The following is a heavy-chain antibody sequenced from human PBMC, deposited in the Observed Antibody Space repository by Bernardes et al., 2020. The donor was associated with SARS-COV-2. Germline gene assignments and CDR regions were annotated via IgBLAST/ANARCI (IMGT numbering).Heavy chain of an antibody. V-gene: IGHV4-34*01. J-gene: IGHJ5*02. CDR3: ARGWYYDFWSGYSRWFDP. Sequence: SETLSLTCAVYGGSFSGYYWSWIRQPPGKGLEWIGEINHSGSTNYNPSLKSRVTISVDTSKNQFSLKLSSVTAADTAVYYCARGWYYDFWSGYSRWFDPWGQGTLVTVSS. CDR1: GGSFSGYY. D-gene: IGHD3-3*01. CDR2: INHSGST.